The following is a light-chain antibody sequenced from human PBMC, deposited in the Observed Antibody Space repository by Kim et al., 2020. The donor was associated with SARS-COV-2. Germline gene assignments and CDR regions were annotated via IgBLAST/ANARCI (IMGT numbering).Light chain of an antibody. Sequence: EIVLTQSPGTLSLSPGERLSLSCRASQSVNSDYIAWYQLKPGQAPRLLIYSSSRRATGITDRFSGSGSGTDFTLTISRLEPEDFAVYYFQHYGSPSYTFGQGTKLEI. CDR3: QHYGSPSYT. CDR1: QSVNSDY. J-gene: IGKJ2*01. V-gene: IGKV3-20*01. CDR2: SSS.